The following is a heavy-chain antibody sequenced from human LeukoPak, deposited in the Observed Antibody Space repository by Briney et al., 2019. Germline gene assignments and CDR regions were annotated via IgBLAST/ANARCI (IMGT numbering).Heavy chain of an antibody. V-gene: IGHV3-23*01. D-gene: IGHD3-10*01. CDR2: ISGSGGST. CDR3: ANDLLSLARRVFDAFDI. CDR1: GFTFSSYA. J-gene: IGHJ3*02. Sequence: PGGSLRLSCAASGFTFSSYAMSWVRQAPGKGLEWVSAISGSGGSTYYADSVKGRFTISRDNSKNTLYLQMNSLRAEDTAVYYCANDLLSLARRVFDAFDIWGQGTMVTVSS.